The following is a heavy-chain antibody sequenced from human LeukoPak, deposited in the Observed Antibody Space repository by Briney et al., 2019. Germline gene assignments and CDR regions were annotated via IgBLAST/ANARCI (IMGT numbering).Heavy chain of an antibody. CDR1: GGSISSSSYY. J-gene: IGHJ4*02. Sequence: SETLSLTCTVSGGSISSSSYYWGWIRQPPGKGLEWIGNIYYSGSTYYNPSLKSRVTISVDTSKNQFSLKLSSVTAADTAVYYCARNERIVVVPAATQGDYWGQGTLVTVSS. V-gene: IGHV4-39*07. CDR2: IYYSGST. D-gene: IGHD2-2*01. CDR3: ARNERIVVVPAATQGDY.